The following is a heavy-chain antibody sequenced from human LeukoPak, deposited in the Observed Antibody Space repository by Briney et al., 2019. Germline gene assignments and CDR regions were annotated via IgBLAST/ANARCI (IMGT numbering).Heavy chain of an antibody. D-gene: IGHD3-22*01. CDR1: GYTFTSYS. Sequence: ASVKVSCKASGYTFTSYSINWVRQAPGQGLEWMGWIDSKTGNPTYAQGFTGRFVFSLDTSVTTAYLQISSLKAEETAVYYCARDVGYYDSSGYYLGWFDPWGQGTLVTVSS. J-gene: IGHJ5*02. V-gene: IGHV7-4-1*02. CDR3: ARDVGYYDSSGYYLGWFDP. CDR2: IDSKTGNP.